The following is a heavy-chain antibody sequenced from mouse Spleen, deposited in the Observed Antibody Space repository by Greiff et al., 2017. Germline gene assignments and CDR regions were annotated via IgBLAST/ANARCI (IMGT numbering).Heavy chain of an antibody. CDR1: GFSLTSYG. CDR2: IWSGGST. D-gene: IGHD2-4*01. J-gene: IGHJ3*01. V-gene: IGHV2-2*01. Sequence: VQLQQSGPGLVQPSQSLSITCTVSGFSLTSYGVHWVRQSPGKGLEWLGVIWSGGSTDYNAAFISRLSISKDNSKSQVFFKMNSLQADDTAIYYCARVYYDYEAWFAYWGQGTLVTVSA. CDR3: ARVYYDYEAWFAY.